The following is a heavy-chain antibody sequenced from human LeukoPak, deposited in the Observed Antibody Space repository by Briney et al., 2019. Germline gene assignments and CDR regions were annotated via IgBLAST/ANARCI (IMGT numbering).Heavy chain of an antibody. CDR3: ARPTTTLEY. CDR1: GFTFTSYW. CDR2: INPDGSGP. Sequence: GGSLRLSCATSGFTFTSYWMHWVREAPGKGLVWVSRINPDGSGPIYADSVKGRFTISRDNAKNTLYLQMNSLRDEDTAVYYCARPTTTLEYWGQGTLVTVSS. J-gene: IGHJ4*02. V-gene: IGHV3-74*01. D-gene: IGHD1-7*01.